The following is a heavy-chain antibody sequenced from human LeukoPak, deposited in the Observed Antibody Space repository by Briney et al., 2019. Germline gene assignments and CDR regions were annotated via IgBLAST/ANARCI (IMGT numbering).Heavy chain of an antibody. V-gene: IGHV4-34*01. D-gene: IGHD4-17*01. CDR3: ARGFLYGRPRTFDI. Sequence: PSETLSLTCAVYGGSFSGYYWSWIRQPPGKGLEWIGEINRSGSTNYNPSLKSRVTISVDTSKNQFSLKLSSVTAADTAVYYCARGFLYGRPRTFDIWGQGTMVTVSS. J-gene: IGHJ3*02. CDR2: INRSGST. CDR1: GGSFSGYY.